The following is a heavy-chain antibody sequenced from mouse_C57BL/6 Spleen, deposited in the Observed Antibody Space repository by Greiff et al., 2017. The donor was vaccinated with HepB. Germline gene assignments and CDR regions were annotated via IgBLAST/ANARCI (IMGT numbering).Heavy chain of an antibody. CDR2: IHPNSGST. J-gene: IGHJ4*01. Sequence: QVQLKQPGAELVKPGASVKLSCKASGYTFTSYWMHWVKQRPGQGLEWIGMIHPNSGSTNYTEKFKSKATLTVDKSSSTAYMQLSSLTSEDSAVYYCARRYYGNDMDYWGQGTSVTVSS. D-gene: IGHD1-1*01. CDR3: ARRYYGNDMDY. V-gene: IGHV1-64*01. CDR1: GYTFTSYW.